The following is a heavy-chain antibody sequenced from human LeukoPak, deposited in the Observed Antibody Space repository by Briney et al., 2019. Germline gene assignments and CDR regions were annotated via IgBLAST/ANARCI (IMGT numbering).Heavy chain of an antibody. Sequence: PGRSLRLSCAASGFTFSSYAMTWFRQAPGKGLEWVSTLTDSGRSTLYADSVKGRLTISRDNSKSTLYLQMNSLRAGDTAIYYCAKVDCGSSGCRRVDYWGQGTLVTVSS. CDR1: GFTFSSYA. D-gene: IGHD2-2*01. V-gene: IGHV3-23*01. CDR3: AKVDCGSSGCRRVDY. J-gene: IGHJ4*02. CDR2: LTDSGRST.